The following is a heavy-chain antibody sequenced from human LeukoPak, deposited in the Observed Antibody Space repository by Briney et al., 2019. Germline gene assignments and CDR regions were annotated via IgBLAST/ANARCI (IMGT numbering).Heavy chain of an antibody. J-gene: IGHJ4*02. Sequence: GRSLRLSCAASGFTFSSYAMHWVRQAPGKGLEWVAVISYDGSNKYYADSVKGRFTISRDNSKNTLYLQMNSLRAEDTAVYYCAKTRPLDSSSWSHGDYWGQGTLVTVSS. V-gene: IGHV3-30-3*02. CDR1: GFTFSSYA. D-gene: IGHD6-13*01. CDR2: ISYDGSNK. CDR3: AKTRPLDSSSWSHGDY.